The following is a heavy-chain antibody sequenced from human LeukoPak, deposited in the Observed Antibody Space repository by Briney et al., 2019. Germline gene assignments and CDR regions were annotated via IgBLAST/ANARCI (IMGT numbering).Heavy chain of an antibody. V-gene: IGHV3-64D*06. Sequence: GVSLRLSCSASGFIFSPYAMHWVRQAPEKGLEYVSSISSEGKTTYYADSVKGRFTISRDNSKNTLHLQMSSLRPEDTAVYYCVKDRWVDHWGQGTLVTVSS. CDR1: GFIFSPYA. D-gene: IGHD6-13*01. CDR3: VKDRWVDH. J-gene: IGHJ4*02. CDR2: ISSEGKTT.